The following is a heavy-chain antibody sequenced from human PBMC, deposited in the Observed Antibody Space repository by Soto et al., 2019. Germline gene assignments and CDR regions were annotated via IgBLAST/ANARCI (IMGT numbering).Heavy chain of an antibody. D-gene: IGHD3-22*01. Sequence: QCRSLTCAISGYSVSRNSVAWECINQTRARGLEWLVRTYYRSKWNDDYAGSVRGRIIINPDTSKNQFSLQLNSVTPEDTAMYYCARSHPHSSSWYTFDYWGQGTLVTVSS. CDR1: GYSVSRNSVA. CDR3: ARSHPHSSSWYTFDY. J-gene: IGHJ4*02. CDR2: TYYRSKWND. V-gene: IGHV6-1*01.